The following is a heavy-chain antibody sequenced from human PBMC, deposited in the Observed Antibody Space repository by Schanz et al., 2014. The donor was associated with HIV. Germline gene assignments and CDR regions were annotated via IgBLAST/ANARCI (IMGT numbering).Heavy chain of an antibody. D-gene: IGHD3-16*01. Sequence: VQLVESGGGLVQPGGSLRLSCAASGFTFRSYAMSWVRQAPAKGLEWVAVISYDGSIKEYADSVKGRFTISRDNSKNTLFLQMNSLRGEDTAVYYCARVANWDYYGMEVWGQGTTVTVSS. J-gene: IGHJ6*02. CDR2: ISYDGSIK. CDR3: ARVANWDYYGMEV. V-gene: IGHV3-30*03. CDR1: GFTFRSYA.